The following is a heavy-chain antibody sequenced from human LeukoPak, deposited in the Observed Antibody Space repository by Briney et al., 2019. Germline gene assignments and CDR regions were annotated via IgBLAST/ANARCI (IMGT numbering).Heavy chain of an antibody. V-gene: IGHV3-30-3*01. CDR3: ATLPT. D-gene: IGHD4-17*01. CDR1: GFTFSSYA. J-gene: IGHJ4*02. CDR2: ISYDGNNK. Sequence: PGGSLRLSCAASGFTFSSYAMHWVRQAPGKGLEWVAVISYDGNNKYYADSVKGRFTISRDNSRNTLYLQMNSLRAEDTALYYCATLPTWGQGTLVTVSS.